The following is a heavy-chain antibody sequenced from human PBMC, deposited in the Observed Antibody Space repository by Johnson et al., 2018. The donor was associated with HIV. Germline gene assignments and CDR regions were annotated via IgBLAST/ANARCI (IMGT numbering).Heavy chain of an antibody. J-gene: IGHJ3*02. Sequence: QVQLVESGGGLVKPGGSLRLSCAASGFTFSDYYMSWIRQAPGKGLEWVAVISYDGSNKYYADSVKGRFTISRDNSKNTLYLQMNSLRAEDTAVYYCAKERGISGGYHAFDIWGQGTMVTVSS. CDR1: GFTFSDYY. D-gene: IGHD2-15*01. V-gene: IGHV3-30*14. CDR3: AKERGISGGYHAFDI. CDR2: ISYDGSNK.